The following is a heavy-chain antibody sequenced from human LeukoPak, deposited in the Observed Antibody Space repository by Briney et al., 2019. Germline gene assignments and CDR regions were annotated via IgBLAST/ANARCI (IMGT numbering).Heavy chain of an antibody. CDR3: ARGKYHYDSTGPDAFDI. Sequence: ASVKVSCKASGYTFSSYYMYWVRQAPGQGLEWMGLINPSGGSTSYAQKFQGRVTMTRDTSTSTVYMELSSLRSEDTAVYYCARGKYHYDSTGPDAFDIWGQGTMVTVSS. D-gene: IGHD3-22*01. CDR1: GYTFSSYY. V-gene: IGHV1-46*01. CDR2: INPSGGST. J-gene: IGHJ3*02.